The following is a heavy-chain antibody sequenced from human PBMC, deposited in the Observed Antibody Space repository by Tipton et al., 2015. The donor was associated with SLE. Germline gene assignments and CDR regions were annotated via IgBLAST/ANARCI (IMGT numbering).Heavy chain of an antibody. J-gene: IGHJ3*01. Sequence: GLVKPSETLSLTCTTSKFTFSSNWMSWVRQAPGKGLEWVAHIREDGSEEYYVDSVKGRFTIYRDNAKNSLYLQMNSLRVEDTAVYYCAREYQGRFYVNGAFDVWGQGTMVTVSS. CDR2: IREDGSEE. CDR1: KFTFSSNW. D-gene: IGHD1-26*01. CDR3: AREYQGRFYVNGAFDV. V-gene: IGHV3-7*01.